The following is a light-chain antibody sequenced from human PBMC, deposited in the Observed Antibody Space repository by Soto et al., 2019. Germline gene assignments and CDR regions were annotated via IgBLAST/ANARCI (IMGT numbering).Light chain of an antibody. CDR3: QQRTNWPPIT. J-gene: IGKJ5*01. CDR1: QSVSSY. CDR2: DAS. Sequence: EIVLTQSPATLSLSPGERATLSCRASQSVSSYLAWYQQKPGQAPRLLIYDASNRATGSPARFSGSGSGTDFTLTISSLEPEELAVYYCQQRTNWPPITFGQGTRLEIK. V-gene: IGKV3-11*01.